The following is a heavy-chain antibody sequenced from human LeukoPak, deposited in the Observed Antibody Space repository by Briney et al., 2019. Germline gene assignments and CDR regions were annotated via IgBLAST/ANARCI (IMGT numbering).Heavy chain of an antibody. V-gene: IGHV4-59*01. Sequence: ASETLSLTCTVSGDSISSYYWTWIRQPPGKGLEWIGCLHYSGSTDYNPSLKSRVTISVDTSKNQFSLRLSSVTAADTAVYYCARGRANFDYWGQGTLVTVSS. CDR1: GDSISSYY. CDR3: ARGRANFDY. CDR2: LHYSGST. J-gene: IGHJ4*02.